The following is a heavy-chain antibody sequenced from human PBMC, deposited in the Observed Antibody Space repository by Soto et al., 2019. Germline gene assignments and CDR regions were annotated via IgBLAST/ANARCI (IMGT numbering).Heavy chain of an antibody. D-gene: IGHD3-10*01. V-gene: IGHV4-31*03. Sequence: QVQLQESGPGLVKPSQTLSLTCTVSGGSISSGGYYWSWIRQHPGKGLEGIGYISYSGSTYYNPSLKGRVTISVDASKNQFSLKLSSVTAADTAVYYCARGKRYYGAGSSPHRYYYYYGMDVWGQGTTVTVSS. CDR1: GGSISSGGYY. CDR2: ISYSGST. J-gene: IGHJ6*02. CDR3: ARGKRYYGAGSSPHRYYYYYGMDV.